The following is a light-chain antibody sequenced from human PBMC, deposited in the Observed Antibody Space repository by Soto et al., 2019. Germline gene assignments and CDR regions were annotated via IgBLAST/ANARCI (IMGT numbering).Light chain of an antibody. V-gene: IGKV1-5*03. CDR2: KAS. CDR3: QQYNSYPLT. Sequence: DIQMTQSPSTLSAFVGDRVTITCRASRGISSWLAWYQQKPGKAPKLLIYKASSLESGVSSRFSGSGSGTEFTLTISSLQPDDFATYYCQQYNSYPLTFGGGTKVDIK. J-gene: IGKJ4*01. CDR1: RGISSW.